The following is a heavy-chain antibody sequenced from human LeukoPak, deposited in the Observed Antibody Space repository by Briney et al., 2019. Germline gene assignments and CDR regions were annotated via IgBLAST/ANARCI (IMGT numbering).Heavy chain of an antibody. CDR1: GFTFSSYS. V-gene: IGHV3-48*02. CDR2: ISSSSSTI. J-gene: IGHJ4*02. CDR3: ARDRVFYYDSRGYPRGYYFDY. D-gene: IGHD3-22*01. Sequence: GGSLRLSCAASGFTFSSYSMNWVRQAPGKGLEWVSYISSSSSTIYYADSVKGRFTISRDNAKNSLYLQMNSLRDEDTAVYYWARDRVFYYDSRGYPRGYYFDYGGRGPRVTVPS.